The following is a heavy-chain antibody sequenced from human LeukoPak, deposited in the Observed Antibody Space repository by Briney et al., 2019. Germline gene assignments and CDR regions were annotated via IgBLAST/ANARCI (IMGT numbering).Heavy chain of an antibody. V-gene: IGHV3-30*18. CDR1: GFTFSSYG. Sequence: GGSLRLSCAASGFTFSSYGMHWVRQAPGKGLEWVAVISYDGSNKYYADSEKGRFTISRDNSKNTLYLQMNSLRAEDTAVYYCAKEATVTDWYFDLWGRGTLVTVSS. J-gene: IGHJ2*01. CDR2: ISYDGSNK. CDR3: AKEATVTDWYFDL. D-gene: IGHD4-17*01.